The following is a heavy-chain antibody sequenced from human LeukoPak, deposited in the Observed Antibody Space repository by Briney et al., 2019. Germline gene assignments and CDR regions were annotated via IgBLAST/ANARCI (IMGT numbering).Heavy chain of an antibody. CDR3: ARDGVYCSGGSCYQGGYYYYMDV. D-gene: IGHD2-15*01. CDR1: GASISSNSYY. J-gene: IGHJ6*03. Sequence: SETLSLTCTVSGASISSNSYYWGWIRQRAGKGLEWIGRIYTSGSTNYNPSLKSRVTMSVDTSKNQFSLKLSSVTAADTAVYYCARDGVYCSGGSCYQGGYYYYMDVWGKGTTVTISS. CDR2: IYTSGST. V-gene: IGHV4-61*02.